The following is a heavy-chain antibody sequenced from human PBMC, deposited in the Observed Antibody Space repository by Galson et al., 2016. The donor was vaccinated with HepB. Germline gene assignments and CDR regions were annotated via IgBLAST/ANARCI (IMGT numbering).Heavy chain of an antibody. CDR1: GFTFRSCA. Sequence: SLRLSCAASGFTFRSCAMSWVRQAPGKGLEWVSAIRASGDKTYYADSVKGRFTTARDDSKNTVSLQMDSLRAEDTAIYYCAKDWAAGEEGIDYWGQGTLVTVSS. CDR2: IRASGDKT. CDR3: AKDWAAGEEGIDY. D-gene: IGHD6-13*01. V-gene: IGHV3-23*01. J-gene: IGHJ4*02.